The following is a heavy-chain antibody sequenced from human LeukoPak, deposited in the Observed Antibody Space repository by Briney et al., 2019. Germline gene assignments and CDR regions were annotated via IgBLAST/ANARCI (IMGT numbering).Heavy chain of an antibody. CDR2: FDPEDGET. V-gene: IGHV1-24*01. CDR3: ATGGNGAFDI. Sequence: ASVKVSCKVFGYTLTELSMHWVRQAPGKGLEWMGGFDPEDGETIYAQKFQGRVTMTEDTSTDTAYMGLSSLRSEDTAVYYCATGGNGAFDIWGQGTMVTVSS. J-gene: IGHJ3*02. CDR1: GYTLTELS. D-gene: IGHD4-23*01.